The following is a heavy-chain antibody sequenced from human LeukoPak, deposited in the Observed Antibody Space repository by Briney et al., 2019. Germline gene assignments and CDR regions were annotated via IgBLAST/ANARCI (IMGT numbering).Heavy chain of an antibody. V-gene: IGHV1-3*01. CDR3: ARPRSPYGMDV. J-gene: IGHJ6*02. CDR2: INAGNGNT. D-gene: IGHD3-3*01. CDR1: GYTFTSYA. Sequence: ASVKVSCKASGYTFTSYAMHWVRQAPGQRLEWMGWINAGNGNTKYSQKFQGRVTITRDTSASPAYMELSSLRSEDTAVYYCARPRSPYGMDVWGQGTTVTVSS.